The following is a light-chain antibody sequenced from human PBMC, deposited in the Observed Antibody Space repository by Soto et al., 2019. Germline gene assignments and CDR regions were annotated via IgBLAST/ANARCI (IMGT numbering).Light chain of an antibody. J-gene: IGLJ2*01. CDR2: DNN. CDR1: SSNIGNNY. V-gene: IGLV1-51*01. CDR3: GTWDSSLSGV. Sequence: QSVLTQPPSVSAAPGQKVTISCSGSSSNIGNNYVSWYQQLPGTAPKLLIYDNNKPPSGIPDRFSGSKSGTSATLGITGLQTGDEADYYCGTWDSSLSGVFGGGTKLTVL.